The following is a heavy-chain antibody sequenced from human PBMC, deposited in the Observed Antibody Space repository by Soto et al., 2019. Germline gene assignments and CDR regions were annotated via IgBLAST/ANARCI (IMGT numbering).Heavy chain of an antibody. CDR2: ISGSGDNT. V-gene: IGHV3-23*01. CDR1: GFTFSSYA. J-gene: IGHJ6*03. Sequence: EVQLLESGGGLVQPGGSLRLSCAASGFTFSSYALNWVRQAPGKGLEWVSVISGSGDNTYYADSVKGRFTISRDNSKITLYLQMNSLRAEDTAVYYCATDLGTDDFWSAYYTYYYMDVWGKGTTVTVSS. CDR3: ATDLGTDDFWSAYYTYYYMDV. D-gene: IGHD3-3*01.